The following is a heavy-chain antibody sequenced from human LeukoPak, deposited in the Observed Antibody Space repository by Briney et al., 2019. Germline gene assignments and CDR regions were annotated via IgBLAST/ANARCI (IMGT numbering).Heavy chain of an antibody. CDR1: GFTFSSYG. V-gene: IGHV3-30*02. J-gene: IGHJ6*03. CDR3: ARGESATNYYYMDV. Sequence: GGSLRLSCAASGFTFSSYGMHWVRQAPGKGLEWVAFIRYDGSNKYYADSVKGRFTISRDNSKNTLYLQMNSLRAEDTAVYYCARGESATNYYYMDVWGKGTTVTVSS. CDR2: IRYDGSNK. D-gene: IGHD3-10*01.